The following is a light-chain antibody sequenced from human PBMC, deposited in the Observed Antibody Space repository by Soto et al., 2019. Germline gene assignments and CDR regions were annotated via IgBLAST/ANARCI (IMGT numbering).Light chain of an antibody. V-gene: IGKV3-11*01. CDR1: QIVSSY. CDR2: DAS. CDR3: QQRSNWPIT. Sequence: EIVLTQSPATLSLSPGEKDNLYCKASQIVSSYLAWYQQKPGQAPRLLIYDASNRATGIPARFSGSGSGTDFTLTISSLEPEDFAVYYCQQRSNWPITFGQGTRLEIK. J-gene: IGKJ5*01.